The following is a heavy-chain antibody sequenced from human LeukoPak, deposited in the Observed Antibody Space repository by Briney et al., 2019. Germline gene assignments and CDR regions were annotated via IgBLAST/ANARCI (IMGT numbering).Heavy chain of an antibody. J-gene: IGHJ4*02. CDR3: ANSLSLRYRAFDY. CDR1: GFTVSNYG. V-gene: IGHV3-30*02. CDR2: IRYDGSNK. Sequence: GGSLRLSSAASGFTVSNYGMHWVRQAPGKGLEWVAFIRYDGSNKYYADSVKGRFTISRDNSKNTLYLQMNSLRAEDTAVYYCANSLSLRYRAFDYWGQGTLVTVSS. D-gene: IGHD1-14*01.